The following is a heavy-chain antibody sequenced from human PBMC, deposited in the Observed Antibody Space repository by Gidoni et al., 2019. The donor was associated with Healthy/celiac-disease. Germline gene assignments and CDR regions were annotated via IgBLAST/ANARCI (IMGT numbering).Heavy chain of an antibody. J-gene: IGHJ4*02. CDR2: IWYDGSNK. Sequence: QVQLVESGGGVVQPGRSLRLPCAASGFTFSSYGMHWVRQAPGKGLEWVAVIWYDGSNKYYADSVKGRFTISRDNSKNTLYLQMNSLRAEDTAVYYCARGEVGATLGYWGQGTLVTVSS. D-gene: IGHD1-26*01. V-gene: IGHV3-33*01. CDR1: GFTFSSYG. CDR3: ARGEVGATLGY.